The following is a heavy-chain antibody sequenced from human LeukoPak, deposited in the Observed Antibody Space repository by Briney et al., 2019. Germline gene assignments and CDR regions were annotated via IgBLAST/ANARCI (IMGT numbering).Heavy chain of an antibody. Sequence: SETLSLTCTVSGGSISSHYWSWIRQPPGKGLEWIGRIYTSGSTNYNPSLKSRVTMSVDTSKNQFSLKLSSVTAADTAVYYCARGLLTTGRFDPWGQGTLVTVSS. CDR1: GGSISSHY. J-gene: IGHJ5*02. CDR3: ARGLLTTGRFDP. D-gene: IGHD4-11*01. V-gene: IGHV4-4*07. CDR2: IYTSGST.